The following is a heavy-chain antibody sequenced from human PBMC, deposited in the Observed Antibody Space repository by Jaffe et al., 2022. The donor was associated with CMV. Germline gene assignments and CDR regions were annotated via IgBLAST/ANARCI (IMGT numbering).Heavy chain of an antibody. Sequence: QVQLQQWGAGLLKPSETLSLMCVVKSESFTAYYWTWIRQSPEKGLEWIGETNHRGSTNYNPSLESRVTISVDSSKKEFSLRLTSVTAADTAVYYCARGRSSGGYSAPHKNWFDPWGQGTQVTVSS. CDR1: SESFTAYY. CDR3: ARGRSSGGYSAPHKNWFDP. D-gene: IGHD3-22*01. J-gene: IGHJ5*02. CDR2: TNHRGST. V-gene: IGHV4-34*02.